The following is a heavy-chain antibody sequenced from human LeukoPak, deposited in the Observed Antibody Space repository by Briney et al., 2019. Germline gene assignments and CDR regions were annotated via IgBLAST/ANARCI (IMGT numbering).Heavy chain of an antibody. J-gene: IGHJ4*02. Sequence: ASVKVSCKASGYTFTDYYTHWVRRAPGQGLEWMGWINPNSGSTNYAQKFQGRVTMTRDTSTSTVYMELSSLRSEDTAVYYCARADVVVVVAATPFDYWGQGTLVTVSS. D-gene: IGHD2-15*01. V-gene: IGHV1-2*02. CDR2: INPNSGST. CDR1: GYTFTDYY. CDR3: ARADVVVVVAATPFDY.